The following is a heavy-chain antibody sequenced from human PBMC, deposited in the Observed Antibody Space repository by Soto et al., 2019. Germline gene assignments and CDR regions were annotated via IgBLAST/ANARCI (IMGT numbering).Heavy chain of an antibody. Sequence: AGGSLRLSCTASGFTFGDYAMTWVRQAPGKGLEWVGFIRSRAYGGTTEYAASVEGRFTISRDDTKSIAYLQMNSLKTEETAVYYCTRGRRGNLPYYFDYWGQGTLVTVSS. CDR3: TRGRRGNLPYYFDY. D-gene: IGHD1-26*01. J-gene: IGHJ4*02. CDR2: IRSRAYGGTT. CDR1: GFTFGDYA. V-gene: IGHV3-49*04.